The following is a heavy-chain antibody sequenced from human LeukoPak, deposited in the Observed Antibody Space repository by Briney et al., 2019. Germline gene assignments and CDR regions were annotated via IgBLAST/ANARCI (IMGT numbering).Heavy chain of an antibody. Sequence: GVSLRLSCAASGLIFSNNWMHWVRQAPGKGLVWVSHINKDGSTTNYADSVKGRFTISRDNARNTLYLQMNSLRVEDTDVYYCVSCLGGNDNWGQGTLVSVSS. CDR3: VSCLGGNDN. J-gene: IGHJ4*02. V-gene: IGHV3-74*01. CDR2: INKDGSTT. CDR1: GLIFSNNW.